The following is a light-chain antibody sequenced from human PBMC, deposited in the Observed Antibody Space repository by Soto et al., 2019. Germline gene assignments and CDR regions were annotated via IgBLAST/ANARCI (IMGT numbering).Light chain of an antibody. CDR3: QSYDSSLSAWV. J-gene: IGLJ3*02. Sequence: QPVLTQPPSVSGSPGQRVSIPCTGNSFNIGAGYDVHWYQQLPGTAPKLVIYGNSNRPSGVPDRFSASKSGTSASLAITGLQAEDEAEYYCQSYDSSLSAWVFGGGTKLTVL. V-gene: IGLV1-40*01. CDR1: SFNIGAGYD. CDR2: GNS.